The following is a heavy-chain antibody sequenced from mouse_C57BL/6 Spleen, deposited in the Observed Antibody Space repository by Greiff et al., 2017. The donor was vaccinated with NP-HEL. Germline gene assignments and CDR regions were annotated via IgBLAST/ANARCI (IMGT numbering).Heavy chain of an antibody. Sequence: EVQLQESGGGLVKPGGSLKLSCAASGFTFSDYGMHWVRQAPEKGLEWVAYISSGSSTIYYADTVKGRFTISRDNAKNTLFLQMTSLRSEDTAMYYCARGAANAMDYWGQGTSVTVSS. CDR3: ARGAANAMDY. CDR1: GFTFSDYG. J-gene: IGHJ4*01. V-gene: IGHV5-17*01. CDR2: ISSGSSTI.